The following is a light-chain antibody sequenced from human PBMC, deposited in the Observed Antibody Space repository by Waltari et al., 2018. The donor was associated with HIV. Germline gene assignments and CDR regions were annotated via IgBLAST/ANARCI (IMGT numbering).Light chain of an antibody. CDR2: DAS. CDR1: QDISNY. V-gene: IGKV1-33*01. J-gene: IGKJ4*01. CDR3: QQYDNLPT. Sequence: DIQMTQSPSSLSASVGARVTITCQASQDISNYLNWYQQKPGKAPKLLIYDASNLETGVPSRFSGSRSGTDFTFTISSLQPEDIATYYCQQYDNLPTFGGGTKVEIK.